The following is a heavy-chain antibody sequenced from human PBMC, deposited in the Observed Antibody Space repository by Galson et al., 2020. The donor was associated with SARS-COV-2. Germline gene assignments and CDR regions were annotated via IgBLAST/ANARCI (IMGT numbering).Heavy chain of an antibody. CDR3: ARHKWLPLGWFDA. V-gene: IGHV4-39*01. CDR2: IYYSGST. D-gene: IGHD6-19*01. CDR1: GRPISSSSYY. Sequence: SETLSLTCTVSGRPISSSSYYWGWIRQPPEKGLEWIGSIYYSGSTYYNPSLKSRVTISVDTSKNQFSLKLSSVTAADTGVYYCARHKWLPLGWFDAWGQGTLVTVSS. J-gene: IGHJ5*02.